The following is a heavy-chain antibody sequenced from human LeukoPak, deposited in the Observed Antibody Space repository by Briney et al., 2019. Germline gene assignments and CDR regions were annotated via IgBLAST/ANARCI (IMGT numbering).Heavy chain of an antibody. V-gene: IGHV3-7*01. CDR2: IKEDGSEK. D-gene: IGHD6-13*01. J-gene: IGHJ4*02. CDR3: ASGRQLGY. Sequence: RGSLSLSCAASGFTFSNYWMSWVRQAPEKGLEWVANIKEDGSEKYYVDSVKGRFTISRDNARNSLYLQMNSLRAEDTAVYYCASGRQLGYWGQGTLVTVSS. CDR1: GFTFSNYW.